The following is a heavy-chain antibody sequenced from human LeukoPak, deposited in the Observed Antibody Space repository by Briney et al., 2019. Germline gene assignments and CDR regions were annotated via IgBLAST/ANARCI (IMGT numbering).Heavy chain of an antibody. Sequence: GGSLRLSCAASGFTFSNYGFHWVRQTPGKGLEWVAVISYDGSDKYYADSVKGRFTISRGNSKNTLYLQMNSLRAEDTAVYYCAKDPSYCSSTSCFVYYYYMDVWGKGTTVTVSS. D-gene: IGHD2-2*01. J-gene: IGHJ6*03. V-gene: IGHV3-30*18. CDR3: AKDPSYCSSTSCFVYYYYMDV. CDR2: ISYDGSDK. CDR1: GFTFSNYG.